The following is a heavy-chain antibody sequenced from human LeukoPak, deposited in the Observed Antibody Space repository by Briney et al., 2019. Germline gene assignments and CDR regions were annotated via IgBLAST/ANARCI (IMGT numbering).Heavy chain of an antibody. J-gene: IGHJ3*02. CDR2: ISSSSTYI. V-gene: IGHV3-21*01. CDR3: AKDIEREDQGGERFLEYLDAFDI. Sequence: PGGSLRLSCAASGFTFSSNRMNWVRQAPGKGLEWVSSISSSSTYIYYADSLKGRFTISRDNAKNSLYLQMNSLRAEDTAVYYCAKDIEREDQGGERFLEYLDAFDIWGQGTMVTVSS. CDR1: GFTFSSNR. D-gene: IGHD3-3*01.